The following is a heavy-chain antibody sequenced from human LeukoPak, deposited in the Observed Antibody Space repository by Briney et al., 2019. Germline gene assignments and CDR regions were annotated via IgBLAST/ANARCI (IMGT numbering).Heavy chain of an antibody. CDR2: IYYSGST. D-gene: IGHD5-12*01. Sequence: SSETLSLTCTVSGGSISSYYWSWIRQPPGKGLEWIGYIYYSGSTNYNPSLKSRVTISVDTSKNQFSLKLSSVTAADTAVYYCARDVGYYFEYWGQGTLVTVSS. J-gene: IGHJ4*02. V-gene: IGHV4-59*01. CDR1: GGSISSYY. CDR3: ARDVGYYFEY.